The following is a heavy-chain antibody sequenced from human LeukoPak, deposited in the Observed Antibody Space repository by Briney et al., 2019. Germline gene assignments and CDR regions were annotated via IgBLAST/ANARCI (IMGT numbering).Heavy chain of an antibody. D-gene: IGHD1-26*01. CDR3: ARGEDQWELRFDY. CDR2: ISYDGSNK. Sequence: GGSLRLSCAASGFTFSSYGMHWVRQAPGKGLEWVAVISYDGSNKYYADSVKGRFTISRDNSKNTLYLQMNSLRAEDTAVYYCARGEDQWELRFDYWGQGTLVTVSS. V-gene: IGHV3-30*03. J-gene: IGHJ4*02. CDR1: GFTFSSYG.